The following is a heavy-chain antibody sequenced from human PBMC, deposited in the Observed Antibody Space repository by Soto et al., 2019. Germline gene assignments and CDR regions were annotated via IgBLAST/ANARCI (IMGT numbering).Heavy chain of an antibody. CDR1: GFTFSSYS. Sequence: EVQLVESGGGLVQPGGSLRLSCAASGFTFSSYSMNWVRQAPGKGLEWVSYISSSSSTIYYADSVKGRFTISRDNAKNSLYRQMNSLRAEDTAVYYCARDRRYCSSTSCSNYGMDVWGQGTTVTVSS. CDR2: ISSSSSTI. J-gene: IGHJ6*02. D-gene: IGHD2-2*01. CDR3: ARDRRYCSSTSCSNYGMDV. V-gene: IGHV3-48*01.